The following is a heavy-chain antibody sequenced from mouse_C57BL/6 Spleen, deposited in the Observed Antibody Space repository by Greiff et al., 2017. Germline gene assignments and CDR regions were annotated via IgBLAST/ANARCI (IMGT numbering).Heavy chain of an antibody. CDR1: GFNIKDYY. V-gene: IGHV14-2*01. CDR2: IDPEDGET. D-gene: IGHD1-1*01. Sequence: EVKLMESGAELVKPGASVKLSCTASGFNIKDYYMHWVKQRTEQGLEWIGRIDPEDGETKYAPKFQGKATITADTSSNTAYLQLSSLTSEDTAVYYCARGDGSSEAWFAYWGQGTLVTVSA. J-gene: IGHJ3*01. CDR3: ARGDGSSEAWFAY.